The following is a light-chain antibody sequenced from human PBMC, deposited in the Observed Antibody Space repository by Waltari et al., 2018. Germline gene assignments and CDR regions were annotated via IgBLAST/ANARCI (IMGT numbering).Light chain of an antibody. J-gene: IGKJ1*01. V-gene: IGKV1-39*01. CDR2: DAS. CDR3: QQSYKLPPT. Sequence: DILMPQSPSSLSASVGDRITITCRAGQIISIFLNWYHQKPGKAPKLLISDASTLQSGVPSRFSGSGSGTDFTLAIISLQPDDFGNYYCQQSYKLPPTFGLGTKVEI. CDR1: QIISIF.